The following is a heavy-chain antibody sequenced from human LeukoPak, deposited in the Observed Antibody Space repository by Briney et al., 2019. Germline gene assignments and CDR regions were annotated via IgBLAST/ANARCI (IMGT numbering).Heavy chain of an antibody. Sequence: PGGSLRLSCGASGFTFRTYWMSWVRQAPGKGLEGVANIKQDGNAEHYVDSVKGRFTISRDNAKNSLYLQMNSLRAEDTAIYYCARDPGIAAAGTVGYFDYWGQGTLVTVSS. CDR3: ARDPGIAAAGTVGYFDY. CDR1: GFTFRTYW. V-gene: IGHV3-7*01. D-gene: IGHD6-13*01. J-gene: IGHJ4*02. CDR2: IKQDGNAE.